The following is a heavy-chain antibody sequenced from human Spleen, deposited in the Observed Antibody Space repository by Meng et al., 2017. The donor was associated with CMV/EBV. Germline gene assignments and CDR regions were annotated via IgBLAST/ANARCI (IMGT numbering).Heavy chain of an antibody. V-gene: IGHV3-48*03. CDR3: ARDPGPHYYDSSGFFDL. D-gene: IGHD3-22*01. J-gene: IGHJ2*01. CDR1: GFTFSSYE. Sequence: GESLKISCAASGFTFSSYEMNWVRQAPGKGLEWVSYISSSGSTIYYADSVKGRFTISRDNAKNSLYLQMNSLRAEDTAVYYCARDPGPHYYDSSGFFDLWGRGTLVTVSS. CDR2: ISSSGSTI.